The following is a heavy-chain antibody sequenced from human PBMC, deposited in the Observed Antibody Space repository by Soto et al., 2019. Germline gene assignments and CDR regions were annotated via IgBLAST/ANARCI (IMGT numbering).Heavy chain of an antibody. CDR3: ARGNNYGSGLRGWFDP. J-gene: IGHJ5*02. V-gene: IGHV1-69*02. Sequence: QVQLVQSGAEVKKPGSSVKVSCKASGGTFSSYTISWVRQAPGQGLEWMGRIIPILGIANYAQKFQGRVTITXXKXTXXAYMELSSLRSEDTAVYYCARGNNYGSGLRGWFDPWGQGTLVTVSS. D-gene: IGHD3-10*01. CDR2: IIPILGIA. CDR1: GGTFSSYT.